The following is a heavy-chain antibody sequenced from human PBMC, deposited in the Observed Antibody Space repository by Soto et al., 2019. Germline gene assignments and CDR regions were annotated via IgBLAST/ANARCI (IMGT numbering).Heavy chain of an antibody. D-gene: IGHD3-10*01. V-gene: IGHV4-34*01. J-gene: IGHJ4*02. Sequence: SETLSLTCAVYGGSFSGYYWSWIRQPPGKGLEWMGEINHSGSTNDNPSLKSRVTISVDTSKNQFSLKLSSVTAADTAVYYCATAPKRVNFDYWGQGTLVTVSS. CDR3: ATAPKRVNFDY. CDR1: GGSFSGYY. CDR2: INHSGST.